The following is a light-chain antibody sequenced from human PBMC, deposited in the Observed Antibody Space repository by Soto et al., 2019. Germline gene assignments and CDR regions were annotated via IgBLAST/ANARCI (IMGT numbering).Light chain of an antibody. CDR1: SSNIGSNT. V-gene: IGLV1-44*01. CDR2: SNN. J-gene: IGLJ1*01. Sequence: QSVLTQPPSASGTPVQRVTLSCSGSSSNIGSNTVNWYQQLPGTAPKLLIYSNNQRPSGVPDRFSGSKSGTSASLAISGLQSEDEADYYCAAWDDSLNGLYVFGTGTKVTVL. CDR3: AAWDDSLNGLYV.